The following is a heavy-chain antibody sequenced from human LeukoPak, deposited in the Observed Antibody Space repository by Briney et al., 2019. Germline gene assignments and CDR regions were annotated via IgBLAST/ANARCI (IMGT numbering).Heavy chain of an antibody. V-gene: IGHV1-2*02. Sequence: GASVKVSCNTSGYTFTDYYIHWVRHAPGQGLEWMGWINPKSGVTNYAQNFQDRVTLTSDTSISTAYMDLSGLTSGDTVVYYCARALGNYYDSTVYQAYWGQGHLVTVSS. D-gene: IGHD3-22*01. J-gene: IGHJ4*02. CDR3: ARALGNYYDSTVYQAY. CDR1: GYTFTDYY. CDR2: INPKSGVT.